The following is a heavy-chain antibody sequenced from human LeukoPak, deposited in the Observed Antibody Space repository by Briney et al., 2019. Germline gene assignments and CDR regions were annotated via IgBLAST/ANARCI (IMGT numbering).Heavy chain of an antibody. CDR1: GFTFSSFG. J-gene: IGHJ1*01. CDR2: IWYDGSNK. CDR3: ARDRGNSGSYKIVKYFQH. V-gene: IGHV3-33*01. Sequence: GRSLRLSCAASGFTFSSFGMHWVRQAPGKGLEWVAVIWYDGSNKYYADSVKGRFTITRDNSKNTLYLQMNSLRAEDTAVYYCARDRGNSGSYKIVKYFQHWGQGTLVTVSS. D-gene: IGHD1-26*01.